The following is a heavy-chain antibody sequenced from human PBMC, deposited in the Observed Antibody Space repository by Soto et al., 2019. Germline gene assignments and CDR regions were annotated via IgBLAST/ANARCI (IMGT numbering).Heavy chain of an antibody. Sequence: GGSLRLSCAASGFTFSSYAMHWVRQAPGKGLEWVAVISYDGSNKYYADSVKGRFTISRDNSKNTLYLQMNSLRAEDTAVYYCARGADSSGYNAPCPFDYWGQGTLVTVYS. D-gene: IGHD3-22*01. V-gene: IGHV3-30-3*01. CDR2: ISYDGSNK. CDR3: ARGADSSGYNAPCPFDY. CDR1: GFTFSSYA. J-gene: IGHJ4*02.